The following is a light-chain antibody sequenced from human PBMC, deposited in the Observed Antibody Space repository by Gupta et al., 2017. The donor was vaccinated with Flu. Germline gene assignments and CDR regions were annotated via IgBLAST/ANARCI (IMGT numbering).Light chain of an antibody. J-gene: IGKJ1*01. CDR2: GAS. CDR3: QQYGSSPQT. Sequence: EIVLTQSPGTLSLSPGKRATLSCRAGQSVSSNYLAWYQQQPAQAPRLLIYGASSRATGIPDRFSGSGSGTDFTLTISRLEPEDFAVYYCQQYGSSPQTFGQGTKVEIK. CDR1: QSVSSNY. V-gene: IGKV3-20*01.